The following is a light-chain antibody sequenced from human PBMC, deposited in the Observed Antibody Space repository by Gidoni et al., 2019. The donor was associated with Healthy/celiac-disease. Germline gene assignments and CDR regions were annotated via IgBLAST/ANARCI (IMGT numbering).Light chain of an antibody. CDR3: QQSYSTLFT. V-gene: IGKV1-39*01. CDR1: QSISSY. CDR2: AAS. J-gene: IGKJ3*01. Sequence: DIQMTQSPSSLSASVGDRVTITCRASQSISSYLNWYQQKPGKAPKLLIYAASSLQSGVPSRFSGSGSGTDFTLTISSLQPEDFATYYCQQSYSTLFTFXPXTKVEIK.